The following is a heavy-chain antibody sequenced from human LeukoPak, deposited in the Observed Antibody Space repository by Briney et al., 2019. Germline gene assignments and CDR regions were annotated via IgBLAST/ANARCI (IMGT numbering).Heavy chain of an antibody. D-gene: IGHD3-9*01. V-gene: IGHV1-69*06. CDR1: GGTFSSYA. CDR3: ARSELDGILTGYLYYFDY. CDR2: IIPIFGTA. J-gene: IGHJ4*02. Sequence: ASVKVSCKASGGTFSSYAISWVRQAPGQGLEWMGGIIPIFGTANYAQKFQGRVTITADKSTSTAYMELSSLRSEDTAVYYCARSELDGILTGYLYYFDYWGQGTLVTVSS.